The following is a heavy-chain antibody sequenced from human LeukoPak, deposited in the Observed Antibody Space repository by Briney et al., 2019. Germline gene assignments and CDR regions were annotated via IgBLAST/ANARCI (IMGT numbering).Heavy chain of an antibody. V-gene: IGHV3-74*01. Sequence: PRGSLRLSCAASGFTFSSYWMHWVRQAPGEGLVWVARITSDGSSTSHADSVKGRFTISRDNAKNTLYLQMNSLRAEDTAVYYCARDYAVGESFDIWGQGTLVTVSS. J-gene: IGHJ3*02. D-gene: IGHD3-16*01. CDR1: GFTFSSYW. CDR3: ARDYAVGESFDI. CDR2: ITSDGSST.